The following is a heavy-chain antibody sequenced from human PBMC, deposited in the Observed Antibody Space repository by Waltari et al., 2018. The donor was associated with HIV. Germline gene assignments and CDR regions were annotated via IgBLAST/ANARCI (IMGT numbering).Heavy chain of an antibody. D-gene: IGHD2-15*01. CDR2: NYYSGST. CDR1: GGSISSRHYY. Sequence: QLQLQESGPGLVKPSETLSLNCTVSGGSISSRHYYWGWIRQPPGKGLEWIGSNYYSGSTYYNPSLKSRVTISVDTSKNQFSLKLSSVTAADTAVYYCATAPYCSGGSCYYDPWGQGTLVTVSS. CDR3: ATAPYCSGGSCYYDP. J-gene: IGHJ5*02. V-gene: IGHV4-39*01.